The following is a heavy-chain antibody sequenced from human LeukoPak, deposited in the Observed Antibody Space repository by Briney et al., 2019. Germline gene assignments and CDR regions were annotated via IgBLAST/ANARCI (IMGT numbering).Heavy chain of an antibody. J-gene: IGHJ3*02. CDR2: IYFSGIT. D-gene: IGHD2-15*01. Sequence: PSETLSLTCTVSGDSISSGGSYWSRIRQHPGKGLEWIAYIYFSGITYYNPSLKSRVTMSVDTSKNQFSLNLTSVTAADTAVYYCARDRSGGSGNDAFDIWGQGTMVIVSS. CDR1: GDSISSGGSY. CDR3: ARDRSGGSGNDAFDI. V-gene: IGHV4-31*03.